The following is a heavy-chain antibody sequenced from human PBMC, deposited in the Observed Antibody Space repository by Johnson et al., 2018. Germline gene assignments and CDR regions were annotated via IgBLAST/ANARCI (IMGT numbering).Heavy chain of an antibody. CDR1: GGSIARYY. Sequence: QVQLQESGPGLVKASETLSLTCSVSGGSIARYYWNWIRQSPRRGLEWIGSVFHSGTTSFTPTLSGRFTMPVDTSKNEFSLKLSAVTAADPAVYYCARDHSDIASPGYYFDYWGQGTLVTVSS. D-gene: IGHD2-21*01. CDR3: ARDHSDIASPGYYFDY. J-gene: IGHJ4*02. CDR2: VFHSGTT. V-gene: IGHV4-59*01.